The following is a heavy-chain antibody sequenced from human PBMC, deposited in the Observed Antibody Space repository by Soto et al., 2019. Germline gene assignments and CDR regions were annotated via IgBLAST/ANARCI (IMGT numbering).Heavy chain of an antibody. D-gene: IGHD1-20*01. CDR2: ISANDVGT. CDR1: GFTLRNYA. V-gene: IGHV3-23*01. CDR3: AKAKNDYNWDNRPPFDY. J-gene: IGHJ4*02. Sequence: GGSLRLSCEASGFTLRNYAMTWVRQAPGKGLEWVSLISANDVGTYYAESVKTRFTVSTDQSRNTVYLQMDSLRADDTAIYYCAKAKNDYNWDNRPPFDYWGQGTLVTVSS.